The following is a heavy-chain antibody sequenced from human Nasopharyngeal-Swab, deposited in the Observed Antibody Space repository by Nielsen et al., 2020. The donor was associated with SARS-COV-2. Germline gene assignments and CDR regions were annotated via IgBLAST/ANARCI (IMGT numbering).Heavy chain of an antibody. CDR2: TDWEDDK. D-gene: IGHD3-10*02. CDR3: ARTLRSGSDYTPWFDP. V-gene: IGHV2-70*01. J-gene: IGHJ5*02. CDR1: RFSFSTSGMC. Sequence: GRTLVKPTQTLALACTFSRFSFSTSGMCVSWNSQPPRKTLEWLALTDWEDDKYYTTSLKTRLTTSKDTSKNQVVLTMTNMDPVDTATYYCARTLRSGSDYTPWFDPWGQGALVTVSS.